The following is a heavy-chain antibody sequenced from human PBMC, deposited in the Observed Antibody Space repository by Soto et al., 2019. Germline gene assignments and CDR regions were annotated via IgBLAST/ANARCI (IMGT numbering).Heavy chain of an antibody. CDR2: IYYSGTT. Sequence: QLQLQESGPGLVKPSETLSLTCTVSGDSISSSSYYWGWIRQPPGKGLEWIGSIYYSGTTYYNPSLKSRVTISVDTSKNHFSLELSSVTAADTAVYYCASKSSSADYWGQGTLFTVSS. CDR1: GDSISSSSYY. J-gene: IGHJ4*02. CDR3: ASKSSSADY. V-gene: IGHV4-39*02. D-gene: IGHD6-6*01.